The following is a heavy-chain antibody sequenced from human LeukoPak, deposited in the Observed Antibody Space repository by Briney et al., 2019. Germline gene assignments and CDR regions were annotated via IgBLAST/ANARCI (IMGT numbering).Heavy chain of an antibody. CDR2: IHHSVGT. J-gene: IGHJ4*02. V-gene: IGHV4-4*02. Sequence: SGTLSLTCAVSGGFISSGNWWGWFRQPPGKGLEWIGEIHHSVGTNYNPSLKSRAAISMDKSKNQFSLDVTSVTAADTAMYYCARKGPATIADYWGRGTLVTVSS. CDR1: GGFISSGNW. D-gene: IGHD4-11*01. CDR3: ARKGPATIADY.